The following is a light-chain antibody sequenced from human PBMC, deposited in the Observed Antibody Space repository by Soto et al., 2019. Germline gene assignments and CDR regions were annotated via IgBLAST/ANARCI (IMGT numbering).Light chain of an antibody. CDR3: LQDYNYPLT. CDR1: QGIRND. Sequence: AIQMTQSPSSLSASVGDRVTITCRASQGIRNDLGWYQQKPGKAPKLLIYAATTLQSGVPSRFSGSGSGTDFTLTIISLHPEDFATHYCLQDYNYPLTFGGGTKVEIK. V-gene: IGKV1-6*01. CDR2: AAT. J-gene: IGKJ4*01.